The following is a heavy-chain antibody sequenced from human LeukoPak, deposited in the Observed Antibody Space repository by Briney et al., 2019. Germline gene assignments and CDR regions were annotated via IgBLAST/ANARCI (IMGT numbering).Heavy chain of an antibody. CDR3: ARSERYYYDSSGYYLLDY. Sequence: SETLSLTCGVYGESLSGQYWSWIRQPPGKGLEWIGEINHSGSTNYNPSLKSRVTISVDTSKNQFSLKLSSVTAADTAVYYCARSERYYYDSSGYYLLDYWGQGTLVTVSS. V-gene: IGHV4-34*01. CDR1: GESLSGQY. J-gene: IGHJ4*02. D-gene: IGHD3-22*01. CDR2: INHSGST.